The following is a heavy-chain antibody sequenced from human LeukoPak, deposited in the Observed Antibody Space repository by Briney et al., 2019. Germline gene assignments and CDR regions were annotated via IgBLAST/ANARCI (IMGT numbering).Heavy chain of an antibody. V-gene: IGHV1-24*01. CDR3: ATDIVVVTAWDY. Sequence: ASVKVSCKVSGYTLTELSMHWVRQAPGKGLEWMEGFDPEDGETIYAQKFQGRVTMTEDTSTDTAYMELSSLRSEDTAVYYCATDIVVVTAWDYWGQGTLVTVSS. CDR2: FDPEDGET. CDR1: GYTLTELS. D-gene: IGHD2-21*02. J-gene: IGHJ4*02.